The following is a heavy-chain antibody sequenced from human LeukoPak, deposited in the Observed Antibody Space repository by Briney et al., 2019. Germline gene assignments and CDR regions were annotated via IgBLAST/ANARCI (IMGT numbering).Heavy chain of an antibody. J-gene: IGHJ5*02. Sequence: GASVKVSRKASGYTFTSYGISWVRQAPGQGLEGMGWISAYNGNTNYAQKLQGSVTMTADTSTSTAYMELRILRSDDTAVYDCARSYGGNDRFDLWGQGTMVTVSS. CDR2: ISAYNGNT. D-gene: IGHD4-23*01. V-gene: IGHV1-18*01. CDR3: ARSYGGNDRFDL. CDR1: GYTFTSYG.